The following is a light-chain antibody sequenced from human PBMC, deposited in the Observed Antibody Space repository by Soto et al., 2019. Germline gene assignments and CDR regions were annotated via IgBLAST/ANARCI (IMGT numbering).Light chain of an antibody. J-gene: IGKJ1*01. CDR1: QSISSW. CDR3: QHYKESST. Sequence: GARVTITCRASQSISSWLAWYQQKPGKAPKLLIYEASSSQIGVPPRFSGSGFGTEFTLTISSLQPDDFATYYCQHYKESSTFGQGTRLEIK. V-gene: IGKV1-5*03. CDR2: EAS.